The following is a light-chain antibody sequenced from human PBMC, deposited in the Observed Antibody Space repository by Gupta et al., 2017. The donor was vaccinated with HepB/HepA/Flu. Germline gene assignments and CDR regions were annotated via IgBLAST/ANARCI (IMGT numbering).Light chain of an antibody. V-gene: IGLV2-14*03. CDR3: KSHRSTDSLV. CDR2: DVS. J-gene: IGLJ3*02. CDR1: SSDVGGYHY. Sequence: QSALTQPASVSGSPGQSITISCTGSSSDVGGYHYVSWYHQHPGKPPNLILYDVSSRPSGVASRFSGSKAANTASLTISGLQAEDAADYYCKSHRSTDSLVFGGGTKVTVL.